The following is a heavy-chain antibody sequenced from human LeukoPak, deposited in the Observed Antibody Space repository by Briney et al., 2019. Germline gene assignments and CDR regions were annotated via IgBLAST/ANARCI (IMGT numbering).Heavy chain of an antibody. D-gene: IGHD5-18*01. CDR3: ARCHTDFFDI. CDR2: IYYSGST. V-gene: IGHV4-59*08. J-gene: IGHJ3*02. Sequence: PSETLSLTCTVSGGSISSYYWSWIRQPPGKGLEWIGYIYYSGSTNYNPSLKSRVTISVDTSKNQFSLKLSSVTAADTAVYYCARCHTDFFDIWGQGTMVTVSS. CDR1: GGSISSYY.